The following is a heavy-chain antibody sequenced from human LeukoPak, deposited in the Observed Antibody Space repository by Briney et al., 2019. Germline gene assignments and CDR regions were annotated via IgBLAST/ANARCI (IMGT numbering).Heavy chain of an antibody. J-gene: IGHJ4*02. CDR1: GGSISSGDYC. V-gene: IGHV4-30-4*01. D-gene: IGHD3-10*01. CDR2: IYYSGST. CDR3: ARASYRYYGSGSYLDY. Sequence: SQTLSLTCTVSGGSISSGDYCWSWIRQPPGKGLERIGYIYYSGSTYYNPSLKSRVTISVDTSKNQFSLKLSSVTAADTAVYYCARASYRYYGSGSYLDYWGQGTLVTVSS.